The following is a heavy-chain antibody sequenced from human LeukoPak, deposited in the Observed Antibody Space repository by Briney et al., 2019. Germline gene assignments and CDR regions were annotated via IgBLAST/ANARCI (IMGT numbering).Heavy chain of an antibody. Sequence: ASVKVSCKASGYTFTSYDINWVRQATGQGLEWMGWMNPNSGNTGYAQKFQGRVTMTRNTSISTAYMELSSLRSEDTAVYYCARGITMVRGVDPDAFDIWGQGTMVTVSS. CDR3: ARGITMVRGVDPDAFDI. CDR2: MNPNSGNT. D-gene: IGHD3-10*01. J-gene: IGHJ3*02. CDR1: GYTFTSYD. V-gene: IGHV1-8*01.